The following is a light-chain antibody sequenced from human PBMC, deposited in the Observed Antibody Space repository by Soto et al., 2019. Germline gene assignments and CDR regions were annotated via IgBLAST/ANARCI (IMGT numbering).Light chain of an antibody. Sequence: EIVMTQSPATLSVSPGERATLSCRASQSVSSNLASYQQKPGQAPRLLIYGASTRVTGIPARFRGSGSGTEFTLTISSLQSEDFAVYYCQQYNNWPPFTFGQGTRLEIK. CDR1: QSVSSN. CDR3: QQYNNWPPFT. V-gene: IGKV3D-15*01. CDR2: GAS. J-gene: IGKJ5*01.